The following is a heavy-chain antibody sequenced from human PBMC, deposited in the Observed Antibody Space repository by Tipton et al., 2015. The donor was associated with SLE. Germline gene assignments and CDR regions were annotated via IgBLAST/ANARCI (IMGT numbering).Heavy chain of an antibody. CDR3: TRVESSSWAFDG. D-gene: IGHD3-3*01. J-gene: IGHJ3*01. V-gene: IGHV3-74*01. CDR2: INSDGRTT. Sequence: SLRLSCAASGFTFSSHWMHWVRQAPGKGPVWVSRINSDGRTTNYADSVKGRFTISRDNAKSTLYLQMNSLRAEDTAVYYCTRVESSSWAFDGWGQGAIVTVSS. CDR1: GFTFSSHW.